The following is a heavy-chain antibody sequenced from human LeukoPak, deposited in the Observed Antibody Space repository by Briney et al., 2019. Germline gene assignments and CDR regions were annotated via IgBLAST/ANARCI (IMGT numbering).Heavy chain of an antibody. V-gene: IGHV4-59*01. CDR1: GGSISSYY. CDR3: ASSRPQLWFYVD. CDR2: IYYSGST. Sequence: SETLSLTCTVSGGSISSYYWSWIRQPPGKGLERIGYIYYSGSTNYNPSLKSRAAISVDTSKNQFSLKLSSVTAADTAVYYCASSRPQLWFYVDWGQGTLVTVSS. J-gene: IGHJ4*02. D-gene: IGHD5-18*01.